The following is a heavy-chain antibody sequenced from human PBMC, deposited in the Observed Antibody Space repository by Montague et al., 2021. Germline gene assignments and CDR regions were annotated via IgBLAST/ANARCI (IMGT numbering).Heavy chain of an antibody. CDR3: ARVFSSWYVGWFDP. CDR1: GASITSNIYY. J-gene: IGHJ5*02. D-gene: IGHD6-13*01. V-gene: IGHV4-39*07. Sequence: SETLSLTCTVSGASITSNIYYWGWIRQSPGKGLEWIGCIYYSGSSFYQPSLKSRLTMAVDTSKNQFSLKLSSVTAADTAIYYCARVFSSWYVGWFDPWGQGTLVTVSS. CDR2: IYYSGSS.